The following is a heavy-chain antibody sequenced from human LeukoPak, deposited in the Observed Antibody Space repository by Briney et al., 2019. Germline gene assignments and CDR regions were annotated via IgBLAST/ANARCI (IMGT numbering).Heavy chain of an antibody. Sequence: GGSLRLSCAASGFTFSSYGMHWVRQAPGKGLEWVAVISYDGSNKYYADSVKGRFTISRDNSKNTLYLQMNSLRAEDTAVYYCARDLSGSYYDCMDYWGQGTLVTVPS. J-gene: IGHJ4*02. D-gene: IGHD1-26*01. V-gene: IGHV3-30*03. CDR2: ISYDGSNK. CDR3: ARDLSGSYYDCMDY. CDR1: GFTFSSYG.